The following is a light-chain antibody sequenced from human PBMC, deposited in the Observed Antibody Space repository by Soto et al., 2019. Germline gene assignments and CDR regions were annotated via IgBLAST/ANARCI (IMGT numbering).Light chain of an antibody. Sequence: QSVLTQPPSASGTPGQRVAISCSGNSSNIGNNYVYWYQQFPGMAPKLIIYSDRPRPPGVPDRFSGSKSGTSASLAIRGLRSEDEADYHCASRDDTLGGPVFGGGTQLTVL. CDR2: SDR. J-gene: IGLJ3*02. V-gene: IGLV1-47*02. CDR1: SSNIGNNY. CDR3: ASRDDTLGGPV.